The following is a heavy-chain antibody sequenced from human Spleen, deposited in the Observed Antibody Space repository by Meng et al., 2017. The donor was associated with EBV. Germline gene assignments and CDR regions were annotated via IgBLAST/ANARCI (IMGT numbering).Heavy chain of an antibody. V-gene: IGHV4-34*01. CDR1: GGSFSSYY. Sequence: QGQLQQWGAGLVKPAETLSLTCAVSGGSFSSYYWSWIRQPPGKGLEWIGEINQSGSIYYNPSLMGRVTISGDTSRNQFSLKLISVTAADTAVYYCARGPYYEWGQGTLVTVSS. CDR2: INQSGSI. D-gene: IGHD1-26*01. CDR3: ARGPYYE. J-gene: IGHJ4*02.